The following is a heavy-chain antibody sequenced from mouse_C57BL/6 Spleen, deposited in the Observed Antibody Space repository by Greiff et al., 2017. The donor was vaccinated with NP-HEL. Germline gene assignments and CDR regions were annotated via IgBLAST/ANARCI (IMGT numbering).Heavy chain of an antibody. Sequence: EVKLMESGPGLVKPSQSLSLTCSVTGYSITSGYYWNWIRQFPGNKLEWMGYISYDGSNNYNPSLKNRISITRDTSKNQFFLKLNSVTTEDTATYYCARRDYSNFDYWGQGTTLTVSS. V-gene: IGHV3-6*01. CDR2: ISYDGSN. CDR1: GYSITSGYY. J-gene: IGHJ2*01. D-gene: IGHD2-5*01. CDR3: ARRDYSNFDY.